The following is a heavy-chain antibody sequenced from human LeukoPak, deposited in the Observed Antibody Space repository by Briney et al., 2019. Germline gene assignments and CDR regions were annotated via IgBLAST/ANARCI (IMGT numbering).Heavy chain of an antibody. CDR3: ARDNLAAAGYYFDY. CDR1: GYTFTGYY. V-gene: IGHV1-2*02. J-gene: IGHJ4*02. D-gene: IGHD6-13*01. Sequence: GASVKVSRKSFGYTFTGYYIHWVRQAPGQGLEWMGWINPNTGDTNYAEKFQGRVTMTRDTSINTAYMDLSRLKSDDTAVYFCARDNLAAAGYYFDYWGQGTLVTVSS. CDR2: INPNTGDT.